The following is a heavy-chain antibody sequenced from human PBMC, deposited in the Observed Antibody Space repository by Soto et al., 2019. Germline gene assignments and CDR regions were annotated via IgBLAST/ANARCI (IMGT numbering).Heavy chain of an antibody. J-gene: IGHJ6*03. CDR1: GFTFSSYA. CDR3: AKDLVSRGHYYYMAV. D-gene: IGHD3-10*01. CDR2: ISGSGGST. Sequence: GGSLRLSCAASGFTFSSYAMSWVRQAPGKGLEWVSAISGSGGSTYYADSVKGRFTISRDNSKNTLYLQMNSLRAEDTAVYYCAKDLVSRGHYYYMAVWGKGTTVTVSS. V-gene: IGHV3-23*01.